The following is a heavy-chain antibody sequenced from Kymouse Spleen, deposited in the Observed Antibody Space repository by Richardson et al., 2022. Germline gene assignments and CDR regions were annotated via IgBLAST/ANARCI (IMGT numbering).Heavy chain of an antibody. J-gene: IGHJ4*02. CDR2: INHSGST. D-gene: IGHD6-13*01. V-gene: IGHV4-34*01. CDR1: GGSFSGYY. Sequence: QVQLQQWGAGLLKPSETLSLTCAVYGGSFSGYYWSWIRQPPGKGLEWIGEINHSGSTNYNPSLKSRVTISVDTSKNQFSLKLSSVTAADTAVYYCARVGAAAGFFDYWGQGTLVTVSS. CDR3: ARVGAAAGFFDY.